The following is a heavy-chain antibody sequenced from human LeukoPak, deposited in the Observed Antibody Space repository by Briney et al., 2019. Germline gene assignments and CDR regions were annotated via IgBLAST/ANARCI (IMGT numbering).Heavy chain of an antibody. J-gene: IGHJ4*02. CDR2: ISSSSSYI. CDR1: GFPFSSYW. CDR3: AKGRDGSQSPIDD. D-gene: IGHD5-24*01. Sequence: GGSLRLSCVASGFPFSSYWMTWVRQAPGKGLEWVSSISSSSSYIYYADSVKGRFTISRDNAKNSLYLQMNSLRAEDTAVYYCAKGRDGSQSPIDDWGQGTLVTVSS. V-gene: IGHV3-21*01.